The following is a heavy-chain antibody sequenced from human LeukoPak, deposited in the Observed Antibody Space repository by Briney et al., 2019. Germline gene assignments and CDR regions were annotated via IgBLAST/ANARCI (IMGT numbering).Heavy chain of an antibody. CDR1: GGSISSSSDY. CDR2: SYYSGST. D-gene: IGHD4-23*01. J-gene: IGHJ3*02. Sequence: SETLSLTCTVSGGSISSSSDYWGWLRQPPGKGLEWIGSSYYSGSTYYNPSLKSRVTISVDTSKNQFSLKLSSVTAADTAVYYCASHPRTTVVRRPSDAFDIWGQGTMVTVSS. CDR3: ASHPRTTVVRRPSDAFDI. V-gene: IGHV4-39*01.